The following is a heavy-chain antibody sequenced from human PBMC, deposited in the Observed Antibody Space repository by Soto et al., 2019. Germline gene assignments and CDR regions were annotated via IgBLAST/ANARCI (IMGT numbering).Heavy chain of an antibody. CDR2: INAGNGNT. Sequence: QVQHVQSGAEVKKPGASVKVSCKASGYTFTSYAMHWVRQAPGQRLEWMGWINAGNGNTKYSQKFQGRVTITRDTSASTAYMELRSLRSEDTAVYYCARGGSLYWYFDLWGRGTLVTVSS. CDR3: ARGGSLYWYFDL. D-gene: IGHD1-26*01. J-gene: IGHJ2*01. V-gene: IGHV1-3*01. CDR1: GYTFTSYA.